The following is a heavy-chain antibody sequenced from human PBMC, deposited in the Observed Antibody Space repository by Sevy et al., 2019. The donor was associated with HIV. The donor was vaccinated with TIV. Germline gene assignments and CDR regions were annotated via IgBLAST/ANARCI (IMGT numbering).Heavy chain of an antibody. J-gene: IGHJ1*01. CDR3: ARDLYPPTTVLRRYCQY. CDR1: GFTFHDYA. CDR2: ITWNSGSI. V-gene: IGHV3-9*01. D-gene: IGHD4-17*01. Sequence: GGSLRLSCAASGFTFHDYAMHWVRQAPGKGLEWVSSITWNSGSIDYADSVKGRFTMSRDNVKNFLYLQMNSLRAEDTAFYYCARDLYPPTTVLRRYCQYWGQGTLVIVSS.